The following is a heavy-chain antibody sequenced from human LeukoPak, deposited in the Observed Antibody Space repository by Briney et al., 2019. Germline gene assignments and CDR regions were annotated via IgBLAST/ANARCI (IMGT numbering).Heavy chain of an antibody. Sequence: GGSLRLSXAASGFTFRGSAMHWVRQASGKGLEWVGRIRSKANSYATAYAASVKGRFTISRDDSKNTAYLQMNSLKTEDTAVYYCTSITAAAPFDYWGQGTLVTVSS. V-gene: IGHV3-73*01. CDR2: IRSKANSYAT. CDR1: GFTFRGSA. D-gene: IGHD6-13*01. J-gene: IGHJ4*02. CDR3: TSITAAAPFDY.